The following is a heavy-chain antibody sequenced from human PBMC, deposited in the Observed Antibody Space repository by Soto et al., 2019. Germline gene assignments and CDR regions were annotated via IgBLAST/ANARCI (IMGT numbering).Heavy chain of an antibody. CDR2: ISYDGSNK. V-gene: IGHV3-30*18. J-gene: IGHJ6*02. Sequence: GGSLRLSCGASGSTFSRYGMHGGGQAPGKGLGWVAVISYDGSNKYYADSVNGRFTISRDNSKNTLYLQMNSLRAEDTAVYYCAKAGGYGSGSYLLYYYYGMDVWGQGTTVTVSS. CDR3: AKAGGYGSGSYLLYYYYGMDV. CDR1: GSTFSRYG. D-gene: IGHD3-10*01.